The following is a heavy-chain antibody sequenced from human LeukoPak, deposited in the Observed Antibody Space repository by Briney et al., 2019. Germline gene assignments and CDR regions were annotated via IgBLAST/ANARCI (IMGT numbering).Heavy chain of an antibody. D-gene: IGHD3-10*01. CDR2: IYTSGST. CDR1: GGSISSGSYY. CDR3: ARSAAMVRGGLSDY. Sequence: SETLSLTCTVSGGSISSGSYYWSWIRQPAGKRLEWIGRIYTSGSTNYNPSLKSRVTISVDTSKNQFSLKLSSVTAADTAVYYCARSAAMVRGGLSDYWGQGTLVTVSS. J-gene: IGHJ4*02. V-gene: IGHV4-61*02.